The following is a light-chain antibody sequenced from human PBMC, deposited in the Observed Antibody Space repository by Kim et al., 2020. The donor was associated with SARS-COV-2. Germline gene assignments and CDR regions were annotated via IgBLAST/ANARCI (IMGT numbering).Light chain of an antibody. V-gene: IGLV6-57*03. J-gene: IGLJ3*02. CDR2: ENK. CDR3: QSYDSSNPWV. Sequence: KTVTHSCTRSSGSIARNYVQWYQQRPGSAPTTVIYENKQRPSGVPDRFSGSIDSSSNSASLTISGLKTEDEADYYCQSYDSSNPWVFGGGTQLTVL. CDR1: SGSIARNY.